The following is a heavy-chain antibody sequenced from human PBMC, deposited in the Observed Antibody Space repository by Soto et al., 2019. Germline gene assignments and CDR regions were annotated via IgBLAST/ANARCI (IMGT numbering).Heavy chain of an antibody. D-gene: IGHD2-2*02. J-gene: IGHJ2*01. CDR3: ARGKEIPDFWNFDL. CDR1: GYSFTDHY. V-gene: IGHV1-2*02. Sequence: QVPLVQSGTEVKEPGASVKVSCKASGYSFTDHYMHWVRQAPGQGLEWMGWINPNSGGTKSAQQFQGRVTMTRDTSISTAYMELSRLRFDDTAVYYCARGKEIPDFWNFDLWGRGTLVTVSS. CDR2: INPNSGGT.